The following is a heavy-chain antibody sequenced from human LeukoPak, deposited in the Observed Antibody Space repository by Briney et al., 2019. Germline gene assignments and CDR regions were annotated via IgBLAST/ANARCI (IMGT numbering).Heavy chain of an antibody. Sequence: ASVKVSCKASGGTFSSYAISWVRQAPGQGLEWMGRIIPILGIANYAQKFQGRVTITADKSTSTAYMELSSLRSEDTAVYYCARDLYDYVWGSYRSEYYFDYWGQGTLVTVSS. J-gene: IGHJ4*02. V-gene: IGHV1-69*04. CDR2: IIPILGIA. CDR1: GGTFSSYA. CDR3: ARDLYDYVWGSYRSEYYFDY. D-gene: IGHD3-16*02.